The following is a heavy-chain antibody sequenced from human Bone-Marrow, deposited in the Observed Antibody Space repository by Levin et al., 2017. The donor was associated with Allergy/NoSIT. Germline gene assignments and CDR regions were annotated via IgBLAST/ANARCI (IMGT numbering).Heavy chain of an antibody. CDR1: GFAFSNYA. D-gene: IGHD6-19*01. CDR3: TREIPRVVSGWYTADY. V-gene: IGHV3-23*01. CDR2: ITTDGGRT. Sequence: GGSLRLSCAASGFAFSNYAISWVRRAPEKGLEWVSAITTDGGRTYYTDSVRGRFTISRDNSKNMVYLQMDSLRVEDTAIYYCTREIPRVVSGWYTADYWGQGNLVTVSS. J-gene: IGHJ4*02.